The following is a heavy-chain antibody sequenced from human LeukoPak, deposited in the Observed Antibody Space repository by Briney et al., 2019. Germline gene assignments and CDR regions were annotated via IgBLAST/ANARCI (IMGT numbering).Heavy chain of an antibody. CDR1: GYTFTGYY. Sequence: ASVKVSCKASGYTFTGYYMHWVRQAPGQGLEWMGWINPNSGGTNYAQKFQGKVTMTRDTSISTAYMELSRLRSDDTAVYYCARETNYDFWSGYYWGQGTLVTVSS. CDR2: INPNSGGT. V-gene: IGHV1-2*02. D-gene: IGHD3-3*01. J-gene: IGHJ4*02. CDR3: ARETNYDFWSGYY.